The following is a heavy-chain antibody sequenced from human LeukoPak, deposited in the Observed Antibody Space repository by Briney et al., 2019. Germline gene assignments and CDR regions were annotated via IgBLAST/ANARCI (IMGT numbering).Heavy chain of an antibody. CDR1: GFTFSSYW. D-gene: IGHD6-19*01. CDR2: LKQDGSEK. J-gene: IGHJ4*02. Sequence: SGGSLTLSCAASGFTFSSYWMSWVRQAPGKGLEWVANLKQDGSEKYYVDSVKGRFTISRDNAKNSLYLQMNSLRAEDTAVYYCATSIAVAGTVDYWGQGTLVTVSS. CDR3: ATSIAVAGTVDY. V-gene: IGHV3-7*01.